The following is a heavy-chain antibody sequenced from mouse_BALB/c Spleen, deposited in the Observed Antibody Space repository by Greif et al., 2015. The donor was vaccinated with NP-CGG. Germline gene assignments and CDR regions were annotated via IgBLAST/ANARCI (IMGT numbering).Heavy chain of an antibody. V-gene: IGHV1-61*01. CDR1: GYSFTSYW. Sequence: QVQLQQSGAELVRPGASVKLSCKASGYSFTSYWMNWVKQRPGQGLEWIGMIHPSDSEARLNQKFKDKATLTVDKSSSTAYMQLSSPTSEDSAVYYCAREGMVDYRTWFAYWGQGTLVTVSA. CDR2: IHPSDSEA. D-gene: IGHD1-1*02. CDR3: AREGMVDYRTWFAY. J-gene: IGHJ3*01.